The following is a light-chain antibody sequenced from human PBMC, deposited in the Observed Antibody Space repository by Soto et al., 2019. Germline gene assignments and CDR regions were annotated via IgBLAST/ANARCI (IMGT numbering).Light chain of an antibody. CDR3: CSYTGDKTDV. J-gene: IGLJ1*01. CDR2: EAS. CDR1: GSDVRTYNL. Sequence: QSALTQPASVSGSPGQSITISCTVTGSDVRTYNLVSWYQKYPGRVPKLIIYEASKRPAGVSDRFSGSQPGNTASLTVSGLQAEDEADYYCCSYTGDKTDVFGSGTKLTVL. V-gene: IGLV2-23*01.